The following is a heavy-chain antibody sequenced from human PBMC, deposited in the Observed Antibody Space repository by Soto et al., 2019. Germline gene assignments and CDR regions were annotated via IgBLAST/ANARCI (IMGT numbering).Heavy chain of an antibody. CDR2: IIPIFGTA. CDR1: GGTFSSYA. CDR3: AVLIRGYYYYGMDV. Sequence: ASVKVSCKASGGTFSSYAISWVRQAPGQGLEWMGGIIPIFGTANYAQKFQGRVTITADESTSTAYMELSSLRSEDTAVYYCAVLIRGYYYYGMDVWGQGTTVTVSS. J-gene: IGHJ6*02. D-gene: IGHD3-16*01. V-gene: IGHV1-69*13.